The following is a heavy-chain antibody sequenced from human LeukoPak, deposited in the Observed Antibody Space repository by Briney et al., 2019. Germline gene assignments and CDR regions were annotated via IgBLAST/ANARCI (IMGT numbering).Heavy chain of an antibody. V-gene: IGHV3-74*01. CDR3: AIVSGYYSWFYFDY. CDR2: INSDGSST. Sequence: GGSLRLSCAASGFTFSSYWMHWVRQAPGKGLVWVSRINSDGSSTSYADSVKGRFTISRDNAKNTLYLQMNSLRAEDTAVYYCAIVSGYYSWFYFDYWGQGTLVTVSS. J-gene: IGHJ4*02. D-gene: IGHD3-22*01. CDR1: GFTFSSYW.